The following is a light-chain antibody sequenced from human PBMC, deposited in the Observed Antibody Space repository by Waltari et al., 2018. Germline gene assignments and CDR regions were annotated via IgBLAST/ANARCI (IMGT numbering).Light chain of an antibody. CDR3: HQYNNWAPWT. CDR1: QSVDSN. V-gene: IGKV3-15*01. J-gene: IGKJ1*01. Sequence: EIVMTQSPATLAVSPGERATLSCRASQSVDSNLAWYQQKPGQAPRLLIYGASTRATGIPARFSGSGSGTEFTLTISSLQSEDFALYYCHQYNNWAPWTFGQGTKVEVK. CDR2: GAS.